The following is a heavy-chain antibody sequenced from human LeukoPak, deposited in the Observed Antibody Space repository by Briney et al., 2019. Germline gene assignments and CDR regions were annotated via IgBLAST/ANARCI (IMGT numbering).Heavy chain of an antibody. CDR2: ISSSGTTI. CDR1: GFTFSDYY. J-gene: IGHJ6*03. Sequence: GGSLRLSCAASGFTFSDYYMTWIRQAPGKGVEWVSSISSSGTTIYYADSVKGRFTICRDNAKTALFVQMNTLRGEDTAVYYCARDLRGYFNYHMDVWGKATTVTVCS. V-gene: IGHV3-11*04. CDR3: ARDLRGYFNYHMDV.